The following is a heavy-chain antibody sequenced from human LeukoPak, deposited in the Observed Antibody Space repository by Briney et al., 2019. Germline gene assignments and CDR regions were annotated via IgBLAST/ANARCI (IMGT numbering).Heavy chain of an antibody. CDR1: GFTFSGSA. J-gene: IGHJ4*02. CDR2: IRSKANDHAT. D-gene: IGHD4-17*01. V-gene: IGHV3-73*01. CDR3: TRRLMTTVNDY. Sequence: GGSLRLSCEGAGFTFSGSAMHWVRQSPGKGLEWVGRIRSKANDHATAYAASVRGRFTISRDDSENTAYLQMNSLKTEDTAIYYCTRRLMTTVNDYWGQGTLVTVSS.